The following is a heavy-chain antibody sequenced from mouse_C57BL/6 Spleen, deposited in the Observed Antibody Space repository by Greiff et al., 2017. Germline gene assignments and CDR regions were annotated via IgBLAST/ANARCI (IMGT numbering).Heavy chain of an antibody. CDR2: ISGGGGNT. CDR3: ARLGYGNYVGY. Sequence: EVQLVESGGGLVKPGGSLKLSCAASGFTFSSYTMSWVHQTPEKRLEWVATISGGGGNTYYPDSVKGRFTISRDNAKNTLYLQMSSLRSEDTALYYCARLGYGNYVGYWGQGTTLTVSS. J-gene: IGHJ2*01. D-gene: IGHD2-1*01. V-gene: IGHV5-9*01. CDR1: GFTFSSYT.